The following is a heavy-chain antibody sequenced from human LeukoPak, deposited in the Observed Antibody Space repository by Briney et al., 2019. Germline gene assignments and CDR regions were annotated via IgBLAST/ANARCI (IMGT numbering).Heavy chain of an antibody. J-gene: IGHJ5*01. D-gene: IGHD3-10*01. CDR3: ARGINWFDS. CDR1: GYTSADFY. CDR2: IDPNSGGT. V-gene: IGHV1-2*02. Sequence: ASVKVSCKSPGYTSADFYMHWVRQAPGQGLERMGWIDPNSGGTDYEQRFLGRVTMTRDTSISTAYMELSGLTSDDTAVYYCARGINWFDSWGQGTLVTVSS.